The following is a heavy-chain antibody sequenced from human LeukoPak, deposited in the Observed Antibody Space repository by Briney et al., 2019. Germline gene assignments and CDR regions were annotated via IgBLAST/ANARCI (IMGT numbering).Heavy chain of an antibody. V-gene: IGHV3-74*01. D-gene: IGHD3-10*01. CDR1: GFTFSSYW. J-gene: IGHJ5*02. CDR3: ARTYYGSGTRWFDP. CDR2: INSDGSST. Sequence: GGSLRLSCAASGFTFSSYWMHWVRQAPGKGLVWVSRINSDGSSTSYADSVKGRFTISRDNAKNSLYLQMNSLRAEDTAVYYCARTYYGSGTRWFDPWGQGTLVTVSS.